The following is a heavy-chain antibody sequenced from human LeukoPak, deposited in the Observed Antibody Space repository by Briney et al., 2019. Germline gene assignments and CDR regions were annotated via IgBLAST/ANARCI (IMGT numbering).Heavy chain of an antibody. D-gene: IGHD3-9*01. V-gene: IGHV4-34*01. CDR1: GGSITGYY. Sequence: SETLSLTCAVYGGSITGYYWSWIRQTPGRGLEWVGEIHYAGATSYNPSLKSRATISTDTSKNQFSLRLRSVTAADTAVYYCARGNILTGYCFDFWGQGALVTVSS. CDR3: ARGNILTGYCFDF. J-gene: IGHJ4*02. CDR2: IHYAGAT.